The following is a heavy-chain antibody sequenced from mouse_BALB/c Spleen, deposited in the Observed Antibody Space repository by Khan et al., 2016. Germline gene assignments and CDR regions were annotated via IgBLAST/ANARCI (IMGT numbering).Heavy chain of an antibody. CDR2: ISYSGST. Sequence: EVQLQESGPSLVKPSQTLSLTCSVTGDSITSGYWNWIRKFPGNKLEYMGYISYSGSTYYNPSLKSRISITRDTSKNQYYLQLNSVTTEDTATYYCAISDYDGSGYFDVWGAGTTVTVSS. CDR3: AISDYDGSGYFDV. D-gene: IGHD2-4*01. J-gene: IGHJ1*01. V-gene: IGHV3-8*02. CDR1: GDSITSGY.